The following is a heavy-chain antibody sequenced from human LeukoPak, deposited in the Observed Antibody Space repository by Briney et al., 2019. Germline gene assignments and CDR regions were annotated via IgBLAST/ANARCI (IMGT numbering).Heavy chain of an antibody. CDR3: ARGSRMTNVGVLNAGDY. Sequence: SETLSLTCAVYGGSFTGLYWSWIRQPPGKGLEWIGEINHSGNTKYNPPLKSRVTMSVDTSKNQFSLKLTSVTAADTAVYYCARGSRMTNVGVLNAGDYWGQGTLVSVSS. D-gene: IGHD3-3*01. V-gene: IGHV4-34*01. CDR2: INHSGNT. J-gene: IGHJ4*02. CDR1: GGSFTGLY.